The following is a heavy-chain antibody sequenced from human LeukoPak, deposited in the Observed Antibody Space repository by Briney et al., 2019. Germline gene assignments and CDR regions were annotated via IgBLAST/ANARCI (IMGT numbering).Heavy chain of an antibody. Sequence: GGSLRLSCAASGFTFSSYSMNWVRQAPGKGLEWISSISSSSYIYYADSVKGRFTISRDNAKNSLYLQMNSLRAEDTAVYYCARVTAVVGFDYWGQGTLVTVSS. D-gene: IGHD6-19*01. CDR2: ISSSSYI. V-gene: IGHV3-21*01. J-gene: IGHJ4*02. CDR3: ARVTAVVGFDY. CDR1: GFTFSSYS.